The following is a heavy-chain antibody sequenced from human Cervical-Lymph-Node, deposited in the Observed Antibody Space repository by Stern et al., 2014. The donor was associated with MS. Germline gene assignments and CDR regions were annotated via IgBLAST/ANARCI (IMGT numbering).Heavy chain of an antibody. V-gene: IGHV3-30-3*01. J-gene: IGHJ4*02. D-gene: IGHD3-10*01. CDR3: ARGGRGVGLEY. Sequence: VQLVESGAGVVQPGRSLSLSCVASGFTFSTYAMHWVRQAPGKGLEWVSLVSHDGPQRNSTDSVKARFTISRDNSKNTLYLHMNSLRDEDTAVYFCARGGRGVGLEYWGQGALVTVSS. CDR2: VSHDGPQR. CDR1: GFTFSTYA.